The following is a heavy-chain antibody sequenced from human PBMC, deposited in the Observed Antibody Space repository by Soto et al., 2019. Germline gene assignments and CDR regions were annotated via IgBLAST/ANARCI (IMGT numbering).Heavy chain of an antibody. Sequence: SETLSLTCAVSGVSITTNGYSWSWIRQPPGKGLEWIGYIYPSGTIFYNPSLNSRVTISADTSNNQFSLKLTSVTAADTAVYFCATYTAFAKYYFDYWGRGTLVTV. CDR1: GVSITTNGYS. J-gene: IGHJ4*02. D-gene: IGHD3-16*01. CDR3: ATYTAFAKYYFDY. V-gene: IGHV4-30-2*01. CDR2: IYPSGTI.